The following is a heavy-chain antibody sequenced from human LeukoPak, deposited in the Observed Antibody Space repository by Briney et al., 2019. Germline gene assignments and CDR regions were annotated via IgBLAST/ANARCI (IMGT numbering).Heavy chain of an antibody. CDR2: INPNSGGT. Sequence: ASVKVSCKASGYTFTGYYMHWVRQAPGQGLEWMGWINPNSGGTNYAQKFQGRVTMTRDTSTSTVYMELSSLRSEDTAVYYCAGGGLYGSGSYGVFYWGQGTLVTVSS. D-gene: IGHD3-10*01. CDR1: GYTFTGYY. J-gene: IGHJ4*02. V-gene: IGHV1-2*02. CDR3: AGGGLYGSGSYGVFY.